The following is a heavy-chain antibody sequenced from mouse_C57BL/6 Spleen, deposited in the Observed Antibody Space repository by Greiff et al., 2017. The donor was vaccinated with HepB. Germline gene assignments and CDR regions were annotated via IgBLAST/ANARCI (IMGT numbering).Heavy chain of an antibody. Sequence: VKLQESGPGLVAPSQSLSITCTVSGFSLTSYGVSWVRQPPGKGLEWLGVIWGDGSTNYHSALISRLSISKDNSKSQVFLKLNSLQTDDTATYYCAKEGDYSNYLWFAYWGQGTLVTVSA. V-gene: IGHV2-3*01. D-gene: IGHD2-5*01. CDR3: AKEGDYSNYLWFAY. CDR2: IWGDGST. J-gene: IGHJ3*01. CDR1: GFSLTSYG.